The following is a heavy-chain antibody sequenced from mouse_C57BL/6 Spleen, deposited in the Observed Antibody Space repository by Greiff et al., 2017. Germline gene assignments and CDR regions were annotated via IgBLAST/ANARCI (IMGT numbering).Heavy chain of an antibody. V-gene: IGHV5-4*01. CDR2: ISDGGSYT. CDR3: ARDYDYRAWFAY. Sequence: EVQLVESGGGLVKPGGSLKLSCAASGFTFSSYAMSWVRQTPEKRLEWVATISDGGSYTYYPDNVKGRFTISRDNAKNNLYLQMSHLKSEDTAMYYCARDYDYRAWFAYWGQGTLVTVSA. CDR1: GFTFSSYA. D-gene: IGHD2-4*01. J-gene: IGHJ3*01.